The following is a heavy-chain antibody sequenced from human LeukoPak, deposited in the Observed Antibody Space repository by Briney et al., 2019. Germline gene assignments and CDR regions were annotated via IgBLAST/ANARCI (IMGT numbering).Heavy chain of an antibody. CDR1: GGSISSGSHY. CDR3: AGEVGGSWFDP. J-gene: IGHJ5*02. CDR2: IYTSGNT. V-gene: IGHV4-61*02. Sequence: PSQTLSLTCTASGGSISSGSHYWSWIRQPAGKGLEWIGRIYTSGNTNYNPSLKSRVTISLDTSKNQFSLNLSSVTAADTAVCYCAGEVGGSWFDPWGLGTLVTVSS. D-gene: IGHD1-26*01.